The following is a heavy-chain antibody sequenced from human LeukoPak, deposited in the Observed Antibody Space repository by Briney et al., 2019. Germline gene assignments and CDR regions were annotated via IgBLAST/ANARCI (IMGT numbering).Heavy chain of an antibody. V-gene: IGHV4-4*02. CDR1: GGSISSSNW. Sequence: PSGTLSLTCAVSGGSISSSNWWSWVRQPPGKGLEWIGEIYHSGSTNYNPSLESRVTVTVDKSKNQFSLNLISVTAADTAVYYCARVGRKNALHVWGPGTMVKVSS. CDR2: IYHSGST. CDR3: ARVGRKNALHV. J-gene: IGHJ3*01.